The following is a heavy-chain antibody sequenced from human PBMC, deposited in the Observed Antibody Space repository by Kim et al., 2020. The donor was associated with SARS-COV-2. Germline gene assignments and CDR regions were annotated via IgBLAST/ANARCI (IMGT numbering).Heavy chain of an antibody. CDR1: GGTFSSYA. D-gene: IGHD6-19*01. V-gene: IGHV1-69*13. CDR2: IIPIFGTA. Sequence: SVKVSCKASGGTFSSYAISWVRQAPGQGLEWMGGIIPIFGTANYAQKFQGRVTITADESTSTAYMELSSLRSEDTAVYYCAGLRITEGWGIAVGGWFDPWGQGTLVTVSS. CDR3: AGLRITEGWGIAVGGWFDP. J-gene: IGHJ5*02.